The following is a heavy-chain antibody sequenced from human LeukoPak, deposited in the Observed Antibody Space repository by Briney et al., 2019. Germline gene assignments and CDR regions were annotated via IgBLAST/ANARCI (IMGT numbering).Heavy chain of an antibody. CDR1: GFTFDDYA. CDR3: AKMNAVTSYFDY. D-gene: IGHD4-11*01. J-gene: IGHJ4*02. Sequence: GRSLRLSCAASGFTFDDYAMHWVRQAPGKGLEWVSGISWNSGSIGYADSVKGRFTISRDNAKNSLYLQMNSLRAEDTALYYRAKMNAVTSYFDYWGQGTLVTVSS. CDR2: ISWNSGSI. V-gene: IGHV3-9*01.